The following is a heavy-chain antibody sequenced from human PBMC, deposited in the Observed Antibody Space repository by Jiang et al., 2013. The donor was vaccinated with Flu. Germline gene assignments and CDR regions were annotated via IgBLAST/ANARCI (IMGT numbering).Heavy chain of an antibody. V-gene: IGHV3-7*01. J-gene: IGHJ6*02. CDR3: ARDRRQYCSSTSCYVYYYGMDV. CDR1: GFTFSSYW. D-gene: IGHD2-2*01. Sequence: AASGFTFSSYWMSWVRQAPGKGLEWVANIKQDGSEKYYVDSVKGRFTISRDNAKNSLYLQMNSLRAEDTAVYYCARDRRQYCSSTSCYVYYYGMDVWGQGTTVTVSS. CDR2: IKQDGSEK.